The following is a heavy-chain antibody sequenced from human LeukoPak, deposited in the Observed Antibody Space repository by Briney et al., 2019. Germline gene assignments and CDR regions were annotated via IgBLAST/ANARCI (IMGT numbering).Heavy chain of an antibody. J-gene: IGHJ1*01. V-gene: IGHV1-18*01. CDR2: ISAYNGNT. CDR1: GYTFTSYG. CDR3: ARDYYDSSGYYYRYFQH. Sequence: GASVKVSCKASGYTFTSYGISWVRQAPGQGLEWMGWISAYNGNTSYAQKLQGRVTMTTDTSTSTAYMELRSLRSDDTAVYYCARDYYDSSGYYYRYFQHWGQGTLVTVSS. D-gene: IGHD3-22*01.